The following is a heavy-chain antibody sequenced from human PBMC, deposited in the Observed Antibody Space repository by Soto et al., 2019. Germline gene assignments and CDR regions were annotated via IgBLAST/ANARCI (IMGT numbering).Heavy chain of an antibody. D-gene: IGHD3-10*01. CDR1: GFSLITNGLG. V-gene: IGHV2-5*02. J-gene: IGHJ6*02. CDR3: AHRPQYGSPLDV. CDR2: IYWDDDK. Sequence: QITLKESGPTLVKPTQTLTLTCTFSGFSLITNGLGVGWVRQPPGKALEWLAFIYWDDDKHYSPSLSGRLTITKDTSKSHVVLTMTNMDPVDTATYYCAHRPQYGSPLDVWGQGTTVTVSS.